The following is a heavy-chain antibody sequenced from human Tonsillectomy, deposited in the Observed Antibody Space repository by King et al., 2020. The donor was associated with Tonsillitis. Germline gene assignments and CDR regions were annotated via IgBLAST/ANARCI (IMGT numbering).Heavy chain of an antibody. D-gene: IGHD3-10*01. CDR2: ISGGGAGT. CDR1: GFTFSSYA. V-gene: IGHV3-23*04. J-gene: IGHJ3*01. CDR3: AKVIGPGRSLPDAFDV. Sequence: VQLVESGGGLVQPGGSLRLSCAASGFTFSSYAMTWVRQAPGKGLEGGSGISGGGAGTYYADPGKGRFTISRDNSKNTVYLQVNSLRAGDTAVYYCAKVIGPGRSLPDAFDVWGQGTMVTVSS.